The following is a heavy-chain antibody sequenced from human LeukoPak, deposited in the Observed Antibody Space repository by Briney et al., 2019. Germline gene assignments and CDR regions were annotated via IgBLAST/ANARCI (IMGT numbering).Heavy chain of an antibody. J-gene: IGHJ3*02. CDR3: ARSSGAMVRGDLDAFDI. CDR1: GFTFSSYD. Sequence: GGSLRLSCAASGFTFSSYDMHWVRQATGKGLEWVSAIGTAGDTYYPGSVKGRFTISRENAKNSLYLQMNSLRAGDTAVYYCARSSGAMVRGDLDAFDIWGQGTMVTVSS. D-gene: IGHD3-10*01. V-gene: IGHV3-13*01. CDR2: IGTAGDT.